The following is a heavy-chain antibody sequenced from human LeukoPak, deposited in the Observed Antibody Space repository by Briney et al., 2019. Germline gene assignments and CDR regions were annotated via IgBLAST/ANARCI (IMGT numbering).Heavy chain of an antibody. CDR2: IKSKTDGGTT. D-gene: IGHD4-11*01. Sequence: PGGSLRLSCAASGFTFSNAWMSWVRQAPGKGLEWVGRIKSKTDGGTTDYAAPVKGRFTISRDDSKNTLYLQMNSLKTEDTAVYYCTTLMTTVTPWRDYWGQGTLVTVSS. CDR1: GFTFSNAW. CDR3: TTLMTTVTPWRDY. V-gene: IGHV3-15*01. J-gene: IGHJ4*02.